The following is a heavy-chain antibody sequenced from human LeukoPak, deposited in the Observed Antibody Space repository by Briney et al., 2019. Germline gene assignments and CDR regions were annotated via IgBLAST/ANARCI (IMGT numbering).Heavy chain of an antibody. D-gene: IGHD3-10*01. J-gene: IGHJ4*02. CDR2: IYYSGST. Sequence: SETLSLTCTVSGGSISSYYWSWIRQPPGKGLEWIGYIYYSGSTNYNPSLKSRVTISVDTSKNQFSLKLSSVTAADTAVYYCARATYGSGPDYWAREPWSPSPQ. CDR3: ARATYGSGPDY. CDR1: GGSISSYY. V-gene: IGHV4-59*01.